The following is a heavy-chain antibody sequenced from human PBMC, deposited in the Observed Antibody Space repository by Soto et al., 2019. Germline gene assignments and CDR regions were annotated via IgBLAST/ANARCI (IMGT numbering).Heavy chain of an antibody. V-gene: IGHV5-51*01. CDR3: AKSDYFHTSGSLYGLDV. Sequence: GESLKISCKASGDTFSSFWIAWVRQVPEKGLEWMGTINLDDSDTTYSPSFQGQVTISADKSLNTAYLQWNSLKASDTAIFFCAKSDYFHTSGSLYGLDVWGQGTTVTVSS. CDR1: GDTFSSFW. J-gene: IGHJ6*02. D-gene: IGHD3-22*01. CDR2: INLDDSDT.